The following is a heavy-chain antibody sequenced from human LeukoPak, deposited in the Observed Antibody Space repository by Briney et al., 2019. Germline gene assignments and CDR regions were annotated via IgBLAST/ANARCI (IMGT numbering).Heavy chain of an antibody. J-gene: IGHJ3*02. CDR1: GFTFSSYS. V-gene: IGHV3-21*01. CDR2: ISSSSSYI. CDR3: ARVYGYCSSTSCYALDAFDI. D-gene: IGHD2-2*03. Sequence: GGSLRLSCAASGFTFSSYSMNWVRQAPGKGLEWVSSISSSSSYIYYADSVKGRFTISRGNAKNSLYLQMNSLRAEDTAVYYCARVYGYCSSTSCYALDAFDIWGQGTMVTVSS.